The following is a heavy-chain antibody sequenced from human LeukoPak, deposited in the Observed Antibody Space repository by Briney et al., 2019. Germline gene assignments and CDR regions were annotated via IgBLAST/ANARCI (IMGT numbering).Heavy chain of an antibody. CDR2: IYYSGST. D-gene: IGHD3-10*01. CDR3: ARDHWPYGSGSYTE. J-gene: IGHJ4*02. Sequence: SETLSLTCSVSGDSVSNSDYYWGWIRQPPGKGLEFIGSIYYSGSTYYNPSLESRVTIAMDMSRNQASLRLSSVTAADTAVYYCARDHWPYGSGSYTEWGQGILVTVSS. V-gene: IGHV4-39*07. CDR1: GDSVSNSDYY.